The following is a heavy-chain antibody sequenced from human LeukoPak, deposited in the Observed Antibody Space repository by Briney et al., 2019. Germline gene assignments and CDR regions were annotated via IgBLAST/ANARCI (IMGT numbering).Heavy chain of an antibody. V-gene: IGHV3-23*01. D-gene: IGHD2-8*01. CDR2: ITISGKTA. CDR3: AKGGCGTKGGLNYLDY. Sequence: GGSLRLSCLASGFTFSNYAMSWVRQAPGKGLEWVSGITISGKTAYYADSVKGRFTISRDNFKNTLYLQMNSLRAEDTAVYYWAKGGCGTKGGLNYLDYWGQGTLVTVPS. CDR1: GFTFSNYA. J-gene: IGHJ4*02.